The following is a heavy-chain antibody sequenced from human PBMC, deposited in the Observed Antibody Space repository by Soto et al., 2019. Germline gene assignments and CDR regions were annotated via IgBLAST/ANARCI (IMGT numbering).Heavy chain of an antibody. CDR2: IYLSGST. Sequence: SETLSLTCAVSGGSISTSDWWSWVRQQPGKWLEWIGYIYLSGSTYYSPSLKSRVTISVDRSKNQFSLNLSSVTAADTAVYYCARAGPGFCTNGVCWFDPWGQGTLVTVSS. CDR1: GGSISTSDW. J-gene: IGHJ5*02. D-gene: IGHD2-8*01. V-gene: IGHV4-4*02. CDR3: ARAGPGFCTNGVCWFDP.